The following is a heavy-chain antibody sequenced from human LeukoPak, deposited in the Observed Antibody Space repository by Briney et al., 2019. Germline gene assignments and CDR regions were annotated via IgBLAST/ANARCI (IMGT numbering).Heavy chain of an antibody. Sequence: TLSLTCSVSGDSISCGGHYWSWIRQHPANGLEWIGCISYSGSAYYSPSLKSRVIISVDTSKNQFSLKLSSVTAADTAVYYCARGADGDYLFSDYWGQGTLVTVSS. V-gene: IGHV4-31*02. CDR3: ARGADGDYLFSDY. CDR2: ISYSGSA. D-gene: IGHD4-17*01. J-gene: IGHJ4*02. CDR1: GDSISCGGHY.